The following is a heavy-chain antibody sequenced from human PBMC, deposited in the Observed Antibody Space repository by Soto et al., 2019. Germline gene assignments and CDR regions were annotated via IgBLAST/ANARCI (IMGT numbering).Heavy chain of an antibody. J-gene: IGHJ6*02. D-gene: IGHD2-2*01. V-gene: IGHV4-4*07. Sequence: PXETLSLTCTVSGCSISGYYWSWVRQPAGKGLDWVGRIYSDGTTNYSPSLKSRVTMSLDTSKDQFSLHLNSVTAADTAVYYCSRVGCSNSKCYTRGMDVWGQGTTVTVSS. CDR2: IYSDGTT. CDR3: SRVGCSNSKCYTRGMDV. CDR1: GCSISGYY.